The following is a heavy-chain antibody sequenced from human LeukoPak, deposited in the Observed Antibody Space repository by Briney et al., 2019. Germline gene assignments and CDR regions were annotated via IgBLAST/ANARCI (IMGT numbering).Heavy chain of an antibody. CDR1: GGSFSGYY. Sequence: PSETLSLTCAVYGGSFSGYYWSWIRQPPGKGLEWIGEINHSGSTNYNPSLKSRVTISVGTSKNQFSLKLSSVTAADTAVYYCARASRSGYRLRWFDPWGQGTLVTVSS. D-gene: IGHD3-22*01. CDR2: INHSGST. V-gene: IGHV4-34*01. CDR3: ARASRSGYRLRWFDP. J-gene: IGHJ5*02.